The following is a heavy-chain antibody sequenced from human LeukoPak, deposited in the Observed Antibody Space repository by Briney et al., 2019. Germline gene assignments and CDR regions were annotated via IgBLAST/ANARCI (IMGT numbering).Heavy chain of an antibody. CDR1: GGSISSGGYY. Sequence: SETLSLTCTVSGGSISSGGYYWRWIRQPPGKGLEWIGEINHSGSTNYNPSLKSRVTISGDTSKNQFSLKLSSVTAADTAVYFCARVGYSYVINDWSRTGLGAYPTKYYYHMDVWGKGTTVTVSS. V-gene: IGHV4-39*07. CDR3: ARVGYSYVINDWSRTGLGAYPTKYYYHMDV. CDR2: INHSGST. D-gene: IGHD5-18*01. J-gene: IGHJ6*03.